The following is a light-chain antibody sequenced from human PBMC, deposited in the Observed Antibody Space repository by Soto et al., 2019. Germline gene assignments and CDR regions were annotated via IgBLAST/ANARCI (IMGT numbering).Light chain of an antibody. CDR1: HSLSLCS. J-gene: IGKJ5*01. CDR2: AGC. V-gene: IGKV3-20*01. Sequence: ENVLTQPPGTLSLSPGERATLSCRAIHSLSLCSVAWCQQRPGQAPRRIWYAGCSRAAGTPGSFSGSGSGTDFTLDIRRLAPEAFAVYYCQQYGSSPSITFGQGT. CDR3: QQYGSSPSIT.